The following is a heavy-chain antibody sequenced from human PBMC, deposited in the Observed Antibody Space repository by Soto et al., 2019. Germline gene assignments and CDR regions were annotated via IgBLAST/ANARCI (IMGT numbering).Heavy chain of an antibody. J-gene: IGHJ3*02. CDR2: INPNSGGT. CDR3: ARAERGAYSGSYRGEGNAFDI. D-gene: IGHD1-26*01. V-gene: IGHV1-2*04. Sequence: ASVKVSCKASGYTFTGYYMHWVRQAPGQGLEWMGWINPNSGGTNYAQKFQGWVTMTRDTSISTAYMELSRLRSDDTAVYYCARAERGAYSGSYRGEGNAFDIWGQGTMVTVSS. CDR1: GYTFTGYY.